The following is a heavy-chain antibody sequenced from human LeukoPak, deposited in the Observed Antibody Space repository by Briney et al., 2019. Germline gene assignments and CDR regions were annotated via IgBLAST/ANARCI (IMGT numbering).Heavy chain of an antibody. CDR3: ARREATTEYFDF. CDR2: IYPGDSDT. D-gene: IGHD1-7*01. CDR1: GYSFTNYW. J-gene: IGHJ4*02. Sequence: GESLKISCKGSGYSFTNYWIAWVRQMPGKGLEWMGVIYPGDSDTRYNPSFQGQVNISADRSFGTAYLQWGSLKASDSAMYYCARREATTEYFDFWGQGTLVTVSS. V-gene: IGHV5-51*01.